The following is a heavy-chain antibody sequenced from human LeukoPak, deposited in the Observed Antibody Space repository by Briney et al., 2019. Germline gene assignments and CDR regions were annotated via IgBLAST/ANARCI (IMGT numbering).Heavy chain of an antibody. CDR2: IYHSGST. Sequence: SQTLSLTCTVSGGSISSGGYYWSWIRQPPGKGLEWIGYIYHSGSTYYNPSLKSRVTISVDRSENQFSLKLSSVTAADTAVYYCASSYGSGSRGYFDYWGQGTLVTVSS. D-gene: IGHD3-10*01. CDR3: ASSYGSGSRGYFDY. J-gene: IGHJ4*02. V-gene: IGHV4-30-2*02. CDR1: GGSISSGGYY.